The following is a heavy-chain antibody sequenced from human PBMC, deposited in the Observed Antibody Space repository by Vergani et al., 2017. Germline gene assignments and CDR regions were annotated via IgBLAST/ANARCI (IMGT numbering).Heavy chain of an antibody. Sequence: EVQLLQSGGGVIQPGGSVRLSCAASGFTFSACPMTWVRQAPGKGLEGVSAISARYPSTYYADSVKGRFTISRDNSKNMLYLQMDSLRAEDTAVYYCAREYSSTSGRAFDFWGQGTKVTVSS. V-gene: IGHV3-23*01. CDR1: GFTFSACP. CDR3: AREYSSTSGRAFDF. CDR2: ISARYPST. J-gene: IGHJ3*01. D-gene: IGHD2-2*01.